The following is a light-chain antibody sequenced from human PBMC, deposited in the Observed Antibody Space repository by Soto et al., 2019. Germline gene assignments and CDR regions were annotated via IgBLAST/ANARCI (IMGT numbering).Light chain of an antibody. Sequence: EIVMTQAPATLSVSPGERATVSCRSSQSVSSSYLAWYQQKPGQAPRLLIYDASYRAAGIPDRFSGSGSGTDFTLTISRLEPEDFAVYYWQQYGNSPQTFGQGTKVDI. CDR3: QQYGNSPQT. J-gene: IGKJ1*01. CDR2: DAS. CDR1: QSVSSSY. V-gene: IGKV3-20*01.